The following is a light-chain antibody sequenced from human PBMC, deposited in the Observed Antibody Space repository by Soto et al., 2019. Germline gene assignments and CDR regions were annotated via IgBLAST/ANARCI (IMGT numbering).Light chain of an antibody. Sequence: DIQMTQSPSTLSASVGDRVTITCRASQSISSWLAWYQQKPGKAPKLLIYDASSLESGVPSRFSGSGSGTEFTLTISSLQPDDFATYYCQSARTFGPGTKVDIK. J-gene: IGKJ3*01. CDR3: QSART. V-gene: IGKV1-5*01. CDR1: QSISSW. CDR2: DAS.